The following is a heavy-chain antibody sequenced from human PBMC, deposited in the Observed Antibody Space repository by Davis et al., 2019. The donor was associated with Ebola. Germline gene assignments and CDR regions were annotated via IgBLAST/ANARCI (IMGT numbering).Heavy chain of an antibody. V-gene: IGHV1-69*13. CDR3: AKYDSSGWYGQFDY. CDR1: GGTFSSYA. D-gene: IGHD6-19*01. Sequence: SVKVSCKASGGTFSSYAISWVRQAPGQGLEWMGGIIPIFGTANYAQKFQGRVTITADESTSTAYMELSSLRAEDTAVYYCAKYDSSGWYGQFDYWGQGTLVTVSS. J-gene: IGHJ4*02. CDR2: IIPIFGTA.